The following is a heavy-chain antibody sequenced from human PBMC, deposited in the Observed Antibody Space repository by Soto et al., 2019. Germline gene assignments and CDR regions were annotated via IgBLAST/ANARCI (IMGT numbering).Heavy chain of an antibody. D-gene: IGHD5-18*01. Sequence: GASVKVSCKASGYTFTGYYMHWVRQAPGQGLEWMGWINPNSGGTNYAQKFQGWVTMTRDTSISTAYMELSRLRSDDTAVYYCARGLQLWPFPFDYWGQGTLVTVSS. J-gene: IGHJ4*02. CDR3: ARGLQLWPFPFDY. CDR1: GYTFTGYY. CDR2: INPNSGGT. V-gene: IGHV1-2*04.